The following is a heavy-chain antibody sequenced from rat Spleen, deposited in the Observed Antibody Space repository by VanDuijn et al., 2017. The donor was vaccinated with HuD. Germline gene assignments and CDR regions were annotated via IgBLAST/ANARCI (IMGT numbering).Heavy chain of an antibody. CDR1: GFIFSNYY. V-gene: IGHV5-25*01. D-gene: IGHD1-6*01. J-gene: IGHJ3*01. CDR2: ISAGGGNT. Sequence: EVQLVESGGGLVQPGRSLKLSCAASGFIFSNYYMAWVRQAPTKGLEWVAFISAGGGNTHYRDSVKGRFTISRDNAKSTLYLQMESLRSEDTATYYCAKDDVYYGLPHWFAYWGQGTLVTVSS. CDR3: AKDDVYYGLPHWFAY.